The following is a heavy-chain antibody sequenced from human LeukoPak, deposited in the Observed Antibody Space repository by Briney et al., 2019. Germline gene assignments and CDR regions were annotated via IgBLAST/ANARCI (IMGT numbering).Heavy chain of an antibody. CDR2: ISAYNGNT. CDR3: ARAHIAAAGTGY. D-gene: IGHD6-13*01. J-gene: IGHJ4*02. Sequence: ASVKVSCKASGYTFTGYYMHWVRQAPGQGLEWMGWISAYNGNTNYAQKLQGRVTMTTDTSTSTAYMELRSLRSDDTAVYYCARAHIAAAGTGYWGQGTLVTVSS. CDR1: GYTFTGYY. V-gene: IGHV1-18*04.